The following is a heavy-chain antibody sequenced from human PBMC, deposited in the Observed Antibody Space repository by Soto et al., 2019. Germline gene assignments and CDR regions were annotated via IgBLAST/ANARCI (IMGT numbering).Heavy chain of an antibody. V-gene: IGHV1-69*08. Sequence: QVQLVQSGAEVKKPGSSVKVSCKASGGTFSSYTISWVRQAPGQGLEWMGRIIPILGIANYAQKFQGRVTITADKSTSTAYMELSSLRSEDTAVYYCARERGGGSCYDSWGQGTLVTVSS. CDR1: GGTFSSYT. D-gene: IGHD2-15*01. CDR2: IIPILGIA. CDR3: ARERGGGSCYDS. J-gene: IGHJ4*02.